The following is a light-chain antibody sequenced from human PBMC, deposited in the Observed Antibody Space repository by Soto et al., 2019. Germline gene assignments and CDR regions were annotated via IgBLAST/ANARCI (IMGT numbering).Light chain of an antibody. J-gene: IGKJ1*01. CDR3: QQRSNWLWT. CDR2: DAS. Sequence: EIVLTQSPATLSLSPGERATLSCRASQSVSSYLAWYQQKPGQAPRLLIYDASNRATGIPARFSGSGSGTDFTLTIISLEPEDFEVYYCQQRSNWLWTFDQGTKVEIK. CDR1: QSVSSY. V-gene: IGKV3-11*01.